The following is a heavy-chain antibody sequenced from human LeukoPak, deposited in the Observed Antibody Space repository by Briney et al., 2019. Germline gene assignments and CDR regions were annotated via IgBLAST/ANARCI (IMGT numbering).Heavy chain of an antibody. CDR2: ISGSGGST. J-gene: IGHJ4*02. Sequence: GGSLRLSCAASGFTFSSYAMSWVRQAPGKGLEWVSAISGSGGSTYYADSVKGRFTISRDNSKNTLYLQMNSLRAEDTAVYYCAKGSRIAVAGYLDYWAREPWSPSPQ. CDR3: AKGSRIAVAGYLDY. CDR1: GFTFSSYA. D-gene: IGHD6-19*01. V-gene: IGHV3-23*01.